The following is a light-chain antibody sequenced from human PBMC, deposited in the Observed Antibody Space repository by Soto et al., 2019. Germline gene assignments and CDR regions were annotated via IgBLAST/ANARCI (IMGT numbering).Light chain of an antibody. V-gene: IGLV2-14*01. CDR1: SGDVGGYDY. CDR3: SSHTSGSTRV. CDR2: EVT. J-gene: IGLJ1*01. Sequence: QSALTQPACVSGSPGQSIAISCTGTSGDVGGYDYVSWYQQHPDKAPKLMIYEVTKRPSWVSNRFSGSKSGNTASLTISGLQPEDEADYYCSSHTSGSTRVFGSGTKLTVL.